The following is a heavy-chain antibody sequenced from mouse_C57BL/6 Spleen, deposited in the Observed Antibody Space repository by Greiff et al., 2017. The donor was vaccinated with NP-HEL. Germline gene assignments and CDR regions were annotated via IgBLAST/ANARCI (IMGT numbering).Heavy chain of an antibody. CDR1: GYSFTGYY. J-gene: IGHJ1*03. CDR3: ARSLIYYDYDGVPWYFDV. D-gene: IGHD2-4*01. Sequence: VQLKESGPELVKPGASVKISCKASGYSFTGYYMNWVKQSPEKSLEWIGEINPSTGGTTYNQKFKAKATLTVDKSSSTAYMQLKSLTSEDSAVYYCARSLIYYDYDGVPWYFDVWGTGTTVTVSS. CDR2: INPSTGGT. V-gene: IGHV1-42*01.